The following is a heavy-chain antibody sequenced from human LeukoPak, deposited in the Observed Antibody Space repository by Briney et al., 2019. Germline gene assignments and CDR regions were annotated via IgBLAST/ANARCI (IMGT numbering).Heavy chain of an antibody. J-gene: IGHJ4*02. V-gene: IGHV3-9*01. CDR3: AKDRDYGDLGVGFDF. Sequence: GRSLRLSCATSGFTFDEYAMHWVRQAPGKGLVWVSGISWNSDTIAYAGSVKGRFTISRDNAKNSLYLRMNSLRAEDTALYYCAKDRDYGDLGVGFDFWGQGTLVTVSS. CDR1: GFTFDEYA. D-gene: IGHD4-17*01. CDR2: ISWNSDTI.